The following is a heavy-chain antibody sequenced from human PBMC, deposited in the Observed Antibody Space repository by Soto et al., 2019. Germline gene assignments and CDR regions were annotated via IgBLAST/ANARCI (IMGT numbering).Heavy chain of an antibody. CDR1: GFTFSNAW. D-gene: IGHD3-3*01. J-gene: IGHJ4*02. Sequence: EVQLVESGGALVQPGGSLRLSCAGSGFTFSNAWMNWVRQPPGKGLEWVGRIRSKADGGTTDYAAPVKGRFTFSRDDSINTLFLQMNSLKTEDTAVYYCTTSISGLVTGHWGKGTQVTVSS. CDR3: TTSISGLVTGH. V-gene: IGHV3-15*07. CDR2: IRSKADGGTT.